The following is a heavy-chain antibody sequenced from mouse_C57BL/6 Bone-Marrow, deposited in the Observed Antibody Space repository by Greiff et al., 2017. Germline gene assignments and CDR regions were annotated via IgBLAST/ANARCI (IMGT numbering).Heavy chain of an antibody. CDR1: GYTFTSYW. Sequence: VQLQQPGAELVMPGASVKLSCKASGYTFTSYWMHWVKQRPGQGLEWIGEIDPSDSYTNYNQKFKGKSPLTVDKSSSTAYMQLSSLTSEDAAVYYCARGGYLAWFAYWGQGTLVTVSA. V-gene: IGHV1-69*01. J-gene: IGHJ3*01. CDR3: ARGGYLAWFAY. D-gene: IGHD2-3*01. CDR2: IDPSDSYT.